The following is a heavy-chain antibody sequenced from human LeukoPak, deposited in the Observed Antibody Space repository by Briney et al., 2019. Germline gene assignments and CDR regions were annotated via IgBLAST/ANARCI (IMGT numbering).Heavy chain of an antibody. Sequence: GGSLRLSCAASGFTFSSYEMNWVRQAPGKGLEWISAISGSSSNVYYAASVRGRFTISRDNAENSLYLQLNTMRVEDTAVYYCARGFRDTAMFLDYWGQGTLVTVSS. D-gene: IGHD5-18*01. V-gene: IGHV3-48*03. CDR1: GFTFSSYE. J-gene: IGHJ4*02. CDR3: ARGFRDTAMFLDY. CDR2: ISGSSSNV.